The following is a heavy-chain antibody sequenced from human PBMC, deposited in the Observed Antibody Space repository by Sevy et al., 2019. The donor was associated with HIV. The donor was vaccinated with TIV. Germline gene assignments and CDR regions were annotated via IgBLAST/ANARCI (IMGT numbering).Heavy chain of an antibody. CDR2: INHRGAT. J-gene: IGHJ4*02. D-gene: IGHD6-13*01. Sequence: SEPLSLTCAVYGGSFSGDFWSWIRQPPGKGPEWFGEINHRGATSYNSLFKSRVSISIDTSRKQFSLKLTSVTAADTAVYYCARAAIAAPGAPFDDWGQGTLVTVSS. CDR1: GGSFSGDF. V-gene: IGHV4-34*01. CDR3: ARAAIAAPGAPFDD.